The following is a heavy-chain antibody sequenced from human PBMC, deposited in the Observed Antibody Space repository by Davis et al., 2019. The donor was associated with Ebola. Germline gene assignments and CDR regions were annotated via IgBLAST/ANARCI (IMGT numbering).Heavy chain of an antibody. CDR3: ARGRNGGWDFDY. CDR1: GYTFTSYD. D-gene: IGHD6-19*01. CDR2: ISAYNGHT. V-gene: IGHV1-18*01. Sequence: AASVKVSCKASGYTFTSYDLSWVRQATGQGLEWMAWISAYNGHTNYAQKFQGRLTLTTDTSRSTAYMELRSLTSDDTAEYFCARGRNGGWDFDYWGQGTLVTVSS. J-gene: IGHJ4*02.